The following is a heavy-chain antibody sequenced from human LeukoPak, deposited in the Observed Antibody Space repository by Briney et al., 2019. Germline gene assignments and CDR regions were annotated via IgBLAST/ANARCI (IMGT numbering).Heavy chain of an antibody. V-gene: IGHV3-30-3*01. CDR3: ARDFDYYGSGSFFDY. J-gene: IGHJ4*02. D-gene: IGHD3-10*01. CDR2: ISYDGSNK. CDR1: GFTFSSSA. Sequence: GGSLRLSCAASGFTFSSSAMSWVRQVPGKGLEWVAVISYDGSNKYYADSVKGRFTISRDNSKNTLYLQMNSLRAEDTAVYYCARDFDYYGSGSFFDYWGQGTLVTVSS.